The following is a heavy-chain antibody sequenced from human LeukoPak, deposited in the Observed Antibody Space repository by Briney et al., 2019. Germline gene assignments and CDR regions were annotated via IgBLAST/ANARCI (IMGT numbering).Heavy chain of an antibody. CDR3: ARGSSSWYSPRWFDP. J-gene: IGHJ5*02. V-gene: IGHV4-4*02. CDR2: IYHSGST. Sequence: SETLSLTCAVSGGSISSSNWWSWVRQPPGKWLEWIGEIYHSGSTNYNPSLKSRVTISVDKSKNQFSLKLSSVTAADTAVYYCARGSSSWYSPRWFDPWGQGTLVTVSS. D-gene: IGHD6-13*01. CDR1: GGSISSSNW.